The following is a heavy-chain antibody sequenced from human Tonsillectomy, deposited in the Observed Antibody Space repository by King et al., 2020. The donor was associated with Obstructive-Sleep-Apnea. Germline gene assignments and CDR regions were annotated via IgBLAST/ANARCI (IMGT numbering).Heavy chain of an antibody. D-gene: IGHD1-7*01. CDR3: ARVGETISYYYGMDV. CDR2: IYTSGST. V-gene: IGHV4-4*07. CDR1: GASVNSFY. Sequence: VQLQESGPGLVEPSETLSLTCTVSGASVNSFYWSWIRQPAGEGLEWIGRIYTSGSTDYNPSLKSRVTMSVDTSKNQFSLKLTSLTAADTAVYYCARVGETISYYYGMDVWGQGTTVTVSS. J-gene: IGHJ6*02.